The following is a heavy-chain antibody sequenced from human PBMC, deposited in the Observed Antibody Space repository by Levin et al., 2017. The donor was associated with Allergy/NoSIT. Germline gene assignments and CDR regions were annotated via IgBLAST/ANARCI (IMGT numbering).Heavy chain of an antibody. V-gene: IGHV4-59*08. CDR2: IYYSGST. CDR3: ARGRGGYDAFDI. CDR1: GGSISSYY. D-gene: IGHD3-16*01. Sequence: MSGGSLRLSCTVSGGSISSYYWSWIRQPPGKGLEWIGYIYYSGSTNYNPSLKSRVTISVDTSKNQFSLKLSSVTAADTAVYYCARGRGGYDAFDIWGQGTMVTVSS. J-gene: IGHJ3*02.